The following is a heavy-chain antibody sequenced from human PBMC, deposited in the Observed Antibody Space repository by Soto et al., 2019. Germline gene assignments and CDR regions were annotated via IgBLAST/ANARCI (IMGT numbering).Heavy chain of an antibody. CDR1: GDTDTNYV. Sequence: SVKVSCKASGDTDTNYVISWVRQAPGQGLEWMGGIFPKFGTTYSAQKLQDRLTITADESTSTVYMQLSSLRLDDTAVYYCEAEMTFGKLSVVWGQGTTVTAP. CDR3: EAEMTFGKLSVV. CDR2: IFPKFGTT. J-gene: IGHJ6*02. V-gene: IGHV1-69*13. D-gene: IGHD3-16*02.